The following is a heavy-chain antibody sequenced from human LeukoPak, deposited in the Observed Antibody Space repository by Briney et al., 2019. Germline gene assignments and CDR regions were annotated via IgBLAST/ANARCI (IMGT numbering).Heavy chain of an antibody. CDR2: IYYSGST. J-gene: IGHJ4*02. CDR3: ARASGGITIFGVVSY. Sequence: SETLSLTCTVSGGSISSSSYYWGWIRQPPGKGLEWIGSIYYSGSTYYNPSLKSRVTISVDTSKNQFSLKLSSVTAADTAVYYCARASGGITIFGVVSYWGQGTLVTVSS. CDR1: GGSISSSSYY. V-gene: IGHV4-39*01. D-gene: IGHD3-3*01.